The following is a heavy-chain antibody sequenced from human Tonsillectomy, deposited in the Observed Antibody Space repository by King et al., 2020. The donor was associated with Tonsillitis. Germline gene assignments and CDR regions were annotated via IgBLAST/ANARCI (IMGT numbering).Heavy chain of an antibody. J-gene: IGHJ4*02. D-gene: IGHD3-22*01. Sequence: QVQLVESGGGVVQPGRSLRLSCAASGFIFSKYAMHWVRQAPGKGLEWVAVISFDGTNKYYADSVKGRFTISRDNSKNTLYLQMNSLRAEDTAVYYCARNINYYDSSGYCFDCWGQGTLVTVSS. CDR2: ISFDGTNK. V-gene: IGHV3-30-3*01. CDR1: GFIFSKYA. CDR3: ARNINYYDSSGYCFDC.